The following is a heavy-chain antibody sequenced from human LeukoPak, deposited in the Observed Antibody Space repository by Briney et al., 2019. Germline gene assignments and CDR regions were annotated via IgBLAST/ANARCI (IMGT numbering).Heavy chain of an antibody. CDR3: ARSYCSGGSCYSYYYYGMDV. D-gene: IGHD2-15*01. J-gene: IGHJ6*02. CDR1: GFTFSSYE. Sequence: QPGGSLRLSCAASGFTFSSYEMNWDRQAPGKGLEWVSYIGSSGSTIYYADSVKGRFTISRDNAKNSLYLQMNSLRAEDTAVYYCARSYCSGGSCYSYYYYGMDVWGQGATVTVSS. CDR2: IGSSGSTI. V-gene: IGHV3-48*03.